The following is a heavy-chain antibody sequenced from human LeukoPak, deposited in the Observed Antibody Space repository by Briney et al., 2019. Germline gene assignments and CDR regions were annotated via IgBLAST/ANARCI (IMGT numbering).Heavy chain of an antibody. CDR2: ISYDGSNK. Sequence: GGSLRLSCAASGFTFSSYAMHWVRQAPGKGLEWVTVISYDGSNKYYADSVKGRFTISRDNSKNTLYLQMNSLRAEDTAVYYCASEGSSRPYWGQGTLVTVSS. J-gene: IGHJ4*02. CDR1: GFTFSSYA. CDR3: ASEGSSRPY. D-gene: IGHD2-2*01. V-gene: IGHV3-30-3*01.